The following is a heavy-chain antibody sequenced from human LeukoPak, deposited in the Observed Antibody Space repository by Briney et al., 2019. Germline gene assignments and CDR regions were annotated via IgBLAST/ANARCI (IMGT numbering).Heavy chain of an antibody. D-gene: IGHD2-15*01. CDR1: GFTFSSYA. V-gene: IGHV3-30-3*01. Sequence: GGSLRLSCAASGFTFSSYAMHWVRQAPGKGLEWVAVISYDGSNKYYADSVKGRFTISRDNYKNTLYLQMNSLRAEDTAVYYCARGVLLPYFDYWGQGTLVTVSS. J-gene: IGHJ4*02. CDR3: ARGVLLPYFDY. CDR2: ISYDGSNK.